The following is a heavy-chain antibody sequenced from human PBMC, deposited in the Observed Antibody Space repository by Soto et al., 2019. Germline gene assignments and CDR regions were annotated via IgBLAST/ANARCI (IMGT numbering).Heavy chain of an antibody. J-gene: IGHJ3*02. CDR1: GFTVSSNY. CDR2: LYGGGST. Sequence: SWGSLILSCAASGFTVSSNYMVWVRQAPGRGLEWVSVLYGGGSTSYADSVRGRFTVSRDNSKNTLYLQMNNLRAEDTAVYYCAKAYCGGVCYSITDAVDIWGQGTMVTVS. CDR3: AKAYCGGVCYSITDAVDI. D-gene: IGHD2-21*02. V-gene: IGHV3-53*01.